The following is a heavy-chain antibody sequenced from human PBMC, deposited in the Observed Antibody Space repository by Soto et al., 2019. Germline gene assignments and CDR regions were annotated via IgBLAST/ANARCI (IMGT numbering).Heavy chain of an antibody. D-gene: IGHD3-16*01. CDR1: GFTFSDYG. CDR3: ARDGDAHSGFGKDY. J-gene: IGHJ4*02. Sequence: QVQLVESGGGVDQPGRSLRLSCAASGFTFSDYGMHWVRQAPGKGLQWVAFIWPDGGNKYYAESVKGRFTISRDNSKNAVYLQMNNVRDEDTAVYYCARDGDAHSGFGKDYWGQGTLVTVSS. CDR2: IWPDGGNK. V-gene: IGHV3-33*01.